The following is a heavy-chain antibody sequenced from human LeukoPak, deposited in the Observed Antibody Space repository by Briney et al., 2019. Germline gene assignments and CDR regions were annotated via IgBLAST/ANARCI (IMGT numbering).Heavy chain of an antibody. J-gene: IGHJ6*03. CDR1: GYTFTRYD. V-gene: IGHV1-8*01. Sequence: ASVTVSFKASGYTFTRYDINWVRQAAGQGLEWMGWMNPNSGNTGYAQKFQGRVTMTRNTSLSTAYMELSSLRSEDTAVYYCARGPYDFWSGYYFPLHYYYYMDVWGKGTTVTVSS. CDR2: MNPNSGNT. D-gene: IGHD3-3*01. CDR3: ARGPYDFWSGYYFPLHYYYYMDV.